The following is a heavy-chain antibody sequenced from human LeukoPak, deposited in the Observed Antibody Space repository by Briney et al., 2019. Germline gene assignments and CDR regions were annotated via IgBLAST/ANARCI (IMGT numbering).Heavy chain of an antibody. Sequence: PSETLSLTCAVYGGSFSGYYWSWIRQPPGKGLEWIGEISRSGSTNYNPSLKSRVTISVDTSKNQFSLKLSSVTAADTAVYYCARDHIVVVPAAENGFDYWGQGTLVTVSS. CDR3: ARDHIVVVPAAENGFDY. D-gene: IGHD2-2*01. CDR2: ISRSGST. J-gene: IGHJ4*02. V-gene: IGHV4-34*01. CDR1: GGSFSGYY.